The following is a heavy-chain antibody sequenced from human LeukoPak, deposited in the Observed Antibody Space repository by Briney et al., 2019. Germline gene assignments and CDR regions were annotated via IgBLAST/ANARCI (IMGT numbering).Heavy chain of an antibody. CDR2: ISYDGSNK. V-gene: IGHV3-30*18. Sequence: GGSLRLSCAASGFTFSSYGMHWVRQAPGKGLEWVAVISYDGSNKYYADSVKGRFTISRDNSKNTLYLQMNSLRAEDTAVYYCAKDQRGGDFFDYWGQGPLVTVSS. J-gene: IGHJ4*02. CDR1: GFTFSSYG. CDR3: AKDQRGGDFFDY. D-gene: IGHD2-21*01.